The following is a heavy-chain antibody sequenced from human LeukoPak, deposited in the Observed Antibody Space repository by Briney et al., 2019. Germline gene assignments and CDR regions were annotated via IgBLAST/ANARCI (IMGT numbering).Heavy chain of an antibody. J-gene: IGHJ6*02. Sequence: AGGSLRLSCAASGFTVSSNYMSWVRQAPGKGLEWVSVIYSGGSTYYAGSVKGRFTISRDNSKNTLYLQMNSLRAEDTAVYYCARNPCGGDCWDLYYYYGMDVWGQGTTVTVSS. V-gene: IGHV3-66*01. D-gene: IGHD2-21*02. CDR3: ARNPCGGDCWDLYYYYGMDV. CDR1: GFTVSSNY. CDR2: IYSGGST.